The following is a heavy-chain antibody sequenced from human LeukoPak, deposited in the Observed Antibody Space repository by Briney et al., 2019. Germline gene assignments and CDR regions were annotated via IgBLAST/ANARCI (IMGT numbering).Heavy chain of an antibody. CDR2: ITASGTAM. J-gene: IGHJ4*02. Sequence: GGSLRLSCAASGFTFSSFSMNWVRQAPGKGLEWVSHITASGTAMFYADSVKGRFTISRDNAKNSLYLQMNSLRDEDTAVYYCASSGSYRFDYWGQGTLVTVSS. CDR3: ASSGSYRFDY. V-gene: IGHV3-48*02. D-gene: IGHD1-26*01. CDR1: GFTFSSFS.